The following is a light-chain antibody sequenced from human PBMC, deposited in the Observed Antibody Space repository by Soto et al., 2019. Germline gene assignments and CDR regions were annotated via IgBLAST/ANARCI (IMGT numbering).Light chain of an antibody. CDR2: DVS. J-gene: IGLJ2*01. V-gene: IGLV2-14*01. CDR1: SSDVGTYNY. CDR3: TSYTSSSTLV. Sequence: QSVLTQPASVSGSPGQSITISCTGTSSDVGTYNYVSWYQQHAGKVPKLMIYDVSNRPSGVSDRFSGSKSGNTASLTISGLQAEDEADYYCTSYTSSSTLVFRGGTKLTVL.